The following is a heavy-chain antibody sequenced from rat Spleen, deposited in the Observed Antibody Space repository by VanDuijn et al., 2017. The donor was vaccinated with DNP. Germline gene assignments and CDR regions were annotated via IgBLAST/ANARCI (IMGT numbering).Heavy chain of an antibody. CDR3: SRDLHYGYNYAFDF. J-gene: IGHJ2*01. V-gene: IGHV5-17*01. CDR2: IIYDGSST. CDR1: GFTFGDYA. Sequence: EVQLVESGGGLVQPGNSLKLSCAASGFTFGDYAMAWVRQSPKKGLEWVATIIYDGSSTYYRDSVKGRFTISRDNAKSTLYLQMSSLRSEDTAIYYCSRDLHYGYNYAFDFWGQGVMVTVSS. D-gene: IGHD1-9*01.